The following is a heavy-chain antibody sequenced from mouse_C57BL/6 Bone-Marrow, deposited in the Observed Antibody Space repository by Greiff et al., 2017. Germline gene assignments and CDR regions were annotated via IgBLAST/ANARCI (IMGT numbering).Heavy chain of an antibody. CDR2: IWSGGST. V-gene: IGHV2-2*01. Sequence: VMLVESGPGLVQPSQSLSITCTVSGFSLTSYGVHWVRQSPGQGLEWLGVIWSGGSTDYNAAFISRLSISKDNSKSHGFFKMNSLQADDTAIYYCATYYYDSSDSWYFDVWGTGTTVTVSS. J-gene: IGHJ1*03. CDR3: ATYYYDSSDSWYFDV. CDR1: GFSLTSYG. D-gene: IGHD1-1*01.